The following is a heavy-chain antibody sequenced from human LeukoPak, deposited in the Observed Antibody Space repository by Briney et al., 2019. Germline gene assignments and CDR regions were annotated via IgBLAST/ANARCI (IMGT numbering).Heavy chain of an antibody. CDR3: ARGPGYYDSSSTYFDY. V-gene: IGHV3-30*04. D-gene: IGHD3-22*01. CDR1: GFTFSTYA. Sequence: GGSLRLSCAASGFTFSTYAMHWVRQAPGKGLEWVAVISYDGSNKYYADSVKGRFTISRDNSKNTLYLQMNSLRAEDTAVYYCARGPGYYDSSSTYFDYWGQGTLVTVSS. CDR2: ISYDGSNK. J-gene: IGHJ4*02.